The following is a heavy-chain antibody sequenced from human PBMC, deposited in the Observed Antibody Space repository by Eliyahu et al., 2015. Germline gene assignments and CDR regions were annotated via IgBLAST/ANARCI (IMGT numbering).Heavy chain of an antibody. CDR3: ARGRIIMVQFRELGARGWLDP. V-gene: IGHV4-34*01. J-gene: IGHJ5*02. CDR2: INHSGSI. D-gene: IGHD3-10*01. Sequence: QVQLQQWGAGLLKPSETLSLTCAVYGGSFSDYYWSWIRQPPGKGLEWIGEINHSGSINYNPSLKSRVTISVDTSKNQFSLKLSSVTAADTAVYYCARGRIIMVQFRELGARGWLDPWGQGTLVTVSS. CDR1: GGSFSDYY.